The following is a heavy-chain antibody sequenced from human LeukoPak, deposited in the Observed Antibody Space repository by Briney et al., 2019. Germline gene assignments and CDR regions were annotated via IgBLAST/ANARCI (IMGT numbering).Heavy chain of an antibody. J-gene: IGHJ4*02. CDR2: IKSDGSTT. D-gene: IGHD4-17*01. Sequence: GGSLRLSCAASGFTFSSYSMNWVRQAPGEGLVWVSGIKSDGSTTTYADSVKGRFTISRDNAKNTLYLQMNSLRAEDTAVYFCARLSTMTTDYWGQGTLVTVSS. CDR3: ARLSTMTTDY. V-gene: IGHV3-74*01. CDR1: GFTFSSYS.